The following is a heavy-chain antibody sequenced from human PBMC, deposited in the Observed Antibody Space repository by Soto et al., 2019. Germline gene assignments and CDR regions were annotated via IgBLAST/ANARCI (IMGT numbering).Heavy chain of an antibody. CDR2: ITFSGNTV. CDR3: ARVSWREKYGMDV. V-gene: IGHV3-11*01. CDR1: GFTFSDSY. J-gene: IGHJ6*02. Sequence: PGGSLTLSCAASGFTFSDSYMSWIPQAPGKGLEWISYITFSGNTVYYADSLKGRLTISRDNAKNSLYLQMNRLRAEDTAVYYCARVSWREKYGMDVWGQGTTVTVSS.